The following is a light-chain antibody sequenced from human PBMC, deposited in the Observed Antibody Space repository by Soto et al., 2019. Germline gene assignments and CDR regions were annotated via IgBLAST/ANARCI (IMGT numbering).Light chain of an antibody. Sequence: DIQMTQSPSSLSASVGDRVTITCRASQNIATYLNWYQQTPGKAPKLLIYTASTLQSGVPSRSSGSGSGTDFTLTISSLQPEDFATFYCQQSYNTPLTFGGGTKVDIK. CDR1: QNIATY. V-gene: IGKV1-39*01. J-gene: IGKJ4*01. CDR2: TAS. CDR3: QQSYNTPLT.